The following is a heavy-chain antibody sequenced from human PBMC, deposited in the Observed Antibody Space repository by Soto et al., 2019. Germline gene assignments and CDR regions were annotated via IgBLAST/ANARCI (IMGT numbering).Heavy chain of an antibody. Sequence: ASVKVSCQGSGNTFTYVYMHWVRQAPGQGLEWMGWINPNSGDTNYAQKFQGRVTMTGDSSISTAYMELSRLRSDDTAVYYCARGSGSGNYYDYWGQGTLVTVSS. CDR1: GNTFTYVY. CDR2: INPNSGDT. J-gene: IGHJ4*02. V-gene: IGHV1-2*02. D-gene: IGHD3-10*01. CDR3: ARGSGSGNYYDY.